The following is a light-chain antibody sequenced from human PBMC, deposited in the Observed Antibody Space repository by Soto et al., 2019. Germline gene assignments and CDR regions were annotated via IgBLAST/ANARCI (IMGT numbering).Light chain of an antibody. CDR3: QKYDSVPLT. V-gene: IGKV1-27*01. Sequence: DLQMTQSPSSLAASVGDRITITCRASQDISSYLAWYQQKPGKAPKLLIYAASTLQSGVPSRFSGSGSASGSGTDFTLTISSLQPEDVATYYCQKYDSVPLTFGGGTKVEI. J-gene: IGKJ4*01. CDR2: AAS. CDR1: QDISSY.